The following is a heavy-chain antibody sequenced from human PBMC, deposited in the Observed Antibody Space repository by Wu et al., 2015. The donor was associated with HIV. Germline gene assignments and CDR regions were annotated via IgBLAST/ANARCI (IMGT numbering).Heavy chain of an antibody. J-gene: IGHJ3*02. CDR1: GGTFSSYA. CDR2: IIPIFGTA. Sequence: QVQLVQSGAEVKKPGSSVKVSCKASGGTFSSYAISWVRQAPGQGLEWMGRIIPIFGTANYAQKFQGRVTITADESTSTAYMELSSLRSEDTAVYYCARDKEGYSSGWYAAFDIWGQGTMVTVSS. V-gene: IGHV1-69*13. CDR3: ARDKEGYSSGWYAAFDI. D-gene: IGHD6-19*01.